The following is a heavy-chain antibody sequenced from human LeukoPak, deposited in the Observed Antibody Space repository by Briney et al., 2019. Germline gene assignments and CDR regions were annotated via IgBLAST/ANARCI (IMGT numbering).Heavy chain of an antibody. J-gene: IGHJ4*02. D-gene: IGHD3-10*01. V-gene: IGHV4-61*02. Sequence: PSQTLSLTCTVSGGSISSGSYYWSWIRQPAGKGLEWIGRICTSGGTNYNPSLKSRVTISVDTSKNQFSLKLSSVTAADTAVYYCARHYYSSGSFDYWGREPWSPSPQ. CDR3: ARHYYSSGSFDY. CDR2: ICTSGGT. CDR1: GGSISSGSYY.